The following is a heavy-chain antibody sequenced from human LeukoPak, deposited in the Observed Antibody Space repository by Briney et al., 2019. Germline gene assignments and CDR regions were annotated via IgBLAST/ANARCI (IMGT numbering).Heavy chain of an antibody. CDR2: ISGSGGST. D-gene: IGHD3-10*01. CDR1: GFTFSSYA. CDR3: AKVHGSGSYYPSHYDY. J-gene: IGHJ4*02. V-gene: IGHV3-23*01. Sequence: GGSLRLSCAASGFTFSSYAMSWVRQAPGKGLEWVSAISGSGGSTYYADSLKRRYTISRDNSKNTLYLQMNSLRAEDTAVYYCAKVHGSGSYYPSHYDYWGQGTLVSVSS.